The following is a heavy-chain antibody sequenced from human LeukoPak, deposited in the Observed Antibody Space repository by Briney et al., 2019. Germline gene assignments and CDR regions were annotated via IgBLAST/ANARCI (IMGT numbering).Heavy chain of an antibody. V-gene: IGHV1-46*03. D-gene: IGHD3-10*01. CDR2: INPSGGST. CDR1: GYTFTSYY. Sequence: ASVKVSCKASGYTFTSYYMHWVRQAPGQGLERMGIINPSGGSTSYAQKFQGRVTMTRDTSTSTVYMELSSLRSEDTAVYYCARDYYGSGSYTSGSDYWGQGTLVTVSS. J-gene: IGHJ4*02. CDR3: ARDYYGSGSYTSGSDY.